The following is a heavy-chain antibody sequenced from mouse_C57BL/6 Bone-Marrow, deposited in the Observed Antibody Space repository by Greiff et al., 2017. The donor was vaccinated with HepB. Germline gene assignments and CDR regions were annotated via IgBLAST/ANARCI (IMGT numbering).Heavy chain of an antibody. D-gene: IGHD1-1*01. CDR3: ARDDYYGSSYDAMDY. CDR2: IDPSDSDT. V-gene: IGHV1-50*01. CDR1: GYTFTSYW. J-gene: IGHJ4*01. Sequence: VQLQQPGAELVKPGASVKLSCKASGYTFTSYWMQWVKQRPGQGLEWIGEIDPSDSDTNYNQKFKGKATLTVDTSSSTAYMQVSSLTSEDSAVYYCARDDYYGSSYDAMDYWGQGTSVTVSA.